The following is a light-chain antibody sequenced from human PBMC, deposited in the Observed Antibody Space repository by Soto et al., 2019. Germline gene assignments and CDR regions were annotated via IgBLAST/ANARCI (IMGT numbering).Light chain of an antibody. CDR2: EVN. V-gene: IGLV2-8*01. Sequence: QSVLTQPPSASGSPGQSVTISCTGTSSDLGDYDYVSWYQQHPGKAPKLMIYEVNQRPSGVPDRFSGSKSGNTASLNVTGLQAEDEADYYCSSYAGNNNLIFGGGTKLTV. CDR3: SSYAGNNNLI. J-gene: IGLJ2*01. CDR1: SSDLGDYDY.